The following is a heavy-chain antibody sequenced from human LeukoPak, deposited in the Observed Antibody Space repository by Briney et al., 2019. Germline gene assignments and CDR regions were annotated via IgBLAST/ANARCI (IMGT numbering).Heavy chain of an antibody. CDR2: IIPILGIA. CDR1: GGTFSSYA. J-gene: IGHJ4*02. D-gene: IGHD5-24*01. CDR3: ARDTQKMAAPRY. V-gene: IGHV1-69*04. Sequence: SVKVSCKASGGTFSSYAISWVRQAPGQGLEWMGRIIPILGIANYAQKFQGKVTITADKSTSTAYMELSSLRSEDTAVYYCARDTQKMAAPRYWGQGTLVTVSS.